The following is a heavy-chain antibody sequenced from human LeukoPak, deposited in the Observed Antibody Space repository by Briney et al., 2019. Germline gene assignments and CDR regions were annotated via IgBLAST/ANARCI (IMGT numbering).Heavy chain of an antibody. CDR1: GFTSSNSW. Sequence: QTGGSVRLSCAASGFTSSNSWMHWVRQVPGKGLLWVSRMNSDGSITNYADSVKGRFTISRDNARNTLYLQIHTLTVEDTAVYYCARAGSFRFDYWGQGTLVTVSS. V-gene: IGHV3-74*01. D-gene: IGHD1-14*01. CDR2: MNSDGSIT. CDR3: ARAGSFRFDY. J-gene: IGHJ4*02.